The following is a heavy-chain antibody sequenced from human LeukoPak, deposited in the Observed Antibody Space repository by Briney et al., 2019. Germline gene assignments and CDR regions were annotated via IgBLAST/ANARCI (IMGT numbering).Heavy chain of an antibody. CDR3: ARRGGGNYPYYFDY. V-gene: IGHV4-34*01. Sequence: SETLSHTCAIYDESFSGYLSDSYWSWVRRPPGKGLEWIGEIERHGNTNYSPALKSRLTISIQTSKSQFSLNLNSVSDADTAVYYCARRGGGNYPYYFDYWGRGTPVTVSS. CDR1: DESFSGYLSDSY. CDR2: IERHGNT. J-gene: IGHJ4*02. D-gene: IGHD3-16*01.